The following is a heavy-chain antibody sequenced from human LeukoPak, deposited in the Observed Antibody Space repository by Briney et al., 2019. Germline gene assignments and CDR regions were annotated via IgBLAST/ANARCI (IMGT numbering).Heavy chain of an antibody. CDR3: AKDDKYTNAWYYFDY. CDR1: GFTFSSYA. V-gene: IGHV3-23*01. J-gene: IGHJ4*02. D-gene: IGHD6-19*01. Sequence: GGSLRLSCAASGFTFSSYAMSWVRQAPGKGLEWVSAISGSGGSTYYADSVKGRFTISRDNSKNTLYLQMNSLRAEDTAVYFCAKDDKYTNAWYYFDYWGQGTLVTVSS. CDR2: ISGSGGST.